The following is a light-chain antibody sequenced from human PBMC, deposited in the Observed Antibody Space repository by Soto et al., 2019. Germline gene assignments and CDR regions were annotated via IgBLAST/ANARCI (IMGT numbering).Light chain of an antibody. CDR3: QHTNSFPLT. CDR1: QGISSW. J-gene: IGKJ4*01. V-gene: IGKV1-12*01. CDR2: AAS. Sequence: DSQMPQSPSSVSASVGDRVTITCRASQGISSWLAWYQQKPGKAAKLLIYAASSLPSGVTSRVSGRGSGTDFTLTISSLQTEDFATYYCQHTNSFPLTFGGGTKVEIK.